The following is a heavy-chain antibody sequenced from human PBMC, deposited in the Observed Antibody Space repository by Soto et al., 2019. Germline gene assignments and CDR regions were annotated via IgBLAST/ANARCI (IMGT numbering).Heavy chain of an antibody. CDR3: ARALTFQTWSPP. J-gene: IGHJ5*02. CDR2: VFYSGTT. CDR1: GDSITSDNYY. D-gene: IGHD2-8*02. V-gene: IGHV4-31*03. Sequence: QVQLQESGPGLVKPSQTLALTCTVSGDSITSDNYYWTWIRHRPGGGLEWIGHVFYSGTTFYNPSLRSRFTFSLDTSESQFPRLLTSVTAADTAVYSCARALTFQTWSPPWGKGPLVT.